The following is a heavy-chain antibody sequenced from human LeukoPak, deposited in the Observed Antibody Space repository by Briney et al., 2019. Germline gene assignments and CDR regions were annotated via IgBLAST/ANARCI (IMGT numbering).Heavy chain of an antibody. Sequence: PGGSLRLSCAASGFTFSSYAMSWARQAPGKGLEWVSAISGSGGSTYYADSVKGRFTISRDNSKNTLYLQMNSLRAGDTAVYYCAKTTSVYWYFDLWGRGTLVTVSS. V-gene: IGHV3-23*01. CDR1: GFTFSSYA. CDR3: AKTTSVYWYFDL. CDR2: ISGSGGST. D-gene: IGHD1-14*01. J-gene: IGHJ2*01.